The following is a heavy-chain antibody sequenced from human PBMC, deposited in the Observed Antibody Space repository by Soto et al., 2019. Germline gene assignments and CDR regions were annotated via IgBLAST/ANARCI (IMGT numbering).Heavy chain of an antibody. V-gene: IGHV3-23*01. CDR2: VSAGGTSS. D-gene: IGHD1-26*01. Sequence: EVQLLESGGGLVQPGGSLRRSCAASGFTFSNYAMSWVRQAPGKGLEWVSAVSAGGTSSFYADSIKGRFTISRDNSKNTLYLRMNTLSAGDTGVYYCAKDTGMMGARGLFDYWGQGTLVTVSS. J-gene: IGHJ4*02. CDR1: GFTFSNYA. CDR3: AKDTGMMGARGLFDY.